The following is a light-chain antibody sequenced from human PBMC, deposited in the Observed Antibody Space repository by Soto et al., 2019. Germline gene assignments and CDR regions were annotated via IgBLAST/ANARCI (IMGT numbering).Light chain of an antibody. V-gene: IGKV3-20*01. CDR1: QSVSSSY. CDR3: HQYGSLYT. J-gene: IGKJ2*01. CDR2: GAS. Sequence: EIVLTQSPGTLSLSPGERATLSCRASQSVSSSYLAWYQHKPGQAPRLLIYGASSKATGIPDRFSGSGSGTDFTLNISRLEPEDFAVYYCHQYGSLYTFGQGTKLEIK.